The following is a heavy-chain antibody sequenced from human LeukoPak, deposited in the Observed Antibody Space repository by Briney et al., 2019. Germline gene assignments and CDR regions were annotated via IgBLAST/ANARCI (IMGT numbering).Heavy chain of an antibody. V-gene: IGHV4-59*08. Sequence: SETLSLTCTVSGGSISSYYWSWIRQPPGKGLEWIGYIYYSGSTNYNPSLKNRVTIAVDTSKNQFSLKLRSVTAADTAVYYCARHGRITVAGKRNTFDNWGQGTLVTVSS. CDR1: GGSISSYY. J-gene: IGHJ4*02. CDR3: ARHGRITVAGKRNTFDN. CDR2: IYYSGST. D-gene: IGHD6-19*01.